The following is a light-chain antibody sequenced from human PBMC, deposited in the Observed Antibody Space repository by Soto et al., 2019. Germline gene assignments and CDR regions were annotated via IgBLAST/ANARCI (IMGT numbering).Light chain of an antibody. V-gene: IGLV2-11*01. CDR3: CSYAGAYRYV. J-gene: IGLJ1*01. Sequence: QSVLTQPRSVSGSPGQSVTISCTGASGDIGGYNYVSWYQHHPGKAPKLIIFDVNKRPSGVPDRFSGSKSGNTASLTISGLQPEDEADYYCCSYAGAYRYVFGSGTKLTVL. CDR2: DVN. CDR1: SGDIGGYNY.